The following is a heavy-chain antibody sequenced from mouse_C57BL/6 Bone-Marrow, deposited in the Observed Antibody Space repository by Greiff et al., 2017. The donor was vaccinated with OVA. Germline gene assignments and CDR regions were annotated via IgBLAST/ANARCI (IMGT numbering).Heavy chain of an antibody. Sequence: VQLQQSGPELVKPGASVKIPCKASGYTFTDYNMDWVKQSHGKSLEWIGDINPNNGGTIYNQKFKGKATLTVDKSSSTAYMELRSLTSEDTAVYYCARSGGNYLLYWYFDVWGTGTTVTVSS. D-gene: IGHD2-1*01. V-gene: IGHV1-18*01. CDR1: GYTFTDYN. CDR3: ARSGGNYLLYWYFDV. J-gene: IGHJ1*03. CDR2: INPNNGGT.